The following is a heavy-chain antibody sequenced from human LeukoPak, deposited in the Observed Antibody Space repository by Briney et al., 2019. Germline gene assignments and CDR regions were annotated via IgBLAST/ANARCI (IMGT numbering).Heavy chain of an antibody. CDR3: PRGKGSYSYGKPYYYYYYMDV. J-gene: IGHJ6*03. D-gene: IGHD5-18*01. CDR2: IYYSGST. CDR1: GGSISSSSYY. Sequence: SETLSLTCTVSGGSISSSSYYWGWIRQPPGKGLEWIGSIYYSGSTYYNPSLKSRVTISVDTSKNQFSLKLSSVTAADTAVYYCPRGKGSYSYGKPYYYYYYMDVWGKGTTVTVSS. V-gene: IGHV4-39*07.